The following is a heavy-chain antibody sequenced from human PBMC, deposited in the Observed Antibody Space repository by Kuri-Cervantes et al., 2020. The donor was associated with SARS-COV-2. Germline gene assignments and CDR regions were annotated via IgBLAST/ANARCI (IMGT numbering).Heavy chain of an antibody. CDR2: INPNSGGT. D-gene: IGHD2-21*01. Sequence: ASVKVSCKASGYTFTGYYMHWVRQAPGQGLEWMGWINPNSGGTNYAQKFQGRVTMTRDKSISTAYLQWSSLKASDTAMYYCARAGDCGGDCFHFDYWGQGTLVTVSS. V-gene: IGHV1-2*02. CDR3: ARAGDCGGDCFHFDY. J-gene: IGHJ4*02. CDR1: GYTFTGYY.